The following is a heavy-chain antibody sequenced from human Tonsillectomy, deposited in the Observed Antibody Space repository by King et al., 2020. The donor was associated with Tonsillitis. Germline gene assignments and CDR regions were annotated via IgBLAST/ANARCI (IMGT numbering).Heavy chain of an antibody. D-gene: IGHD1-1*01. CDR1: GFTFSSYS. J-gene: IGHJ4*02. V-gene: IGHV3-48*01. Sequence: VQLVESGGGLVQPGGSLRLSCAASGFTFSSYSMNWVRQAPGKGLEWVSYISSSSSTIYYADSVKGRFTISRDNAKNSLYLQMNSLRAEDTAVYCCARVGYIYFDYWGQGTLVTVSS. CDR3: ARVGYIYFDY. CDR2: ISSSSSTI.